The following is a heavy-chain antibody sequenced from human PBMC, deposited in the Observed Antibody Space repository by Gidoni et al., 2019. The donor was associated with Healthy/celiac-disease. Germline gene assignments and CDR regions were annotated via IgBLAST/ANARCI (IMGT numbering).Heavy chain of an antibody. CDR1: GGTFSSYA. V-gene: IGHV1-69*04. CDR3: ARGGTEVVVAASALDYYYYYGMDV. Sequence: QVQLVQSGAEVKKPGSSVKVSCKASGGTFSSYAISWVRQAPGQGLEWMGRIIPILGIANYAQKFHGRVTMTADKSTSTAYMELSSLRSEDTAVYYCARGGTEVVVAASALDYYYYYGMDVWGQGTTVTVSS. CDR2: IIPILGIA. D-gene: IGHD2-15*01. J-gene: IGHJ6*02.